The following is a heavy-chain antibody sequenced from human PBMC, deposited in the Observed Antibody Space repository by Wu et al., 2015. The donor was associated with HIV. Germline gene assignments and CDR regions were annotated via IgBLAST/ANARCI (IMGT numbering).Heavy chain of an antibody. CDR2: ISAYNGNK. D-gene: IGHD6-19*01. CDR1: GYTFTSDG. V-gene: IGHV1-18*01. Sequence: QLVQSGAEVKEPGASVTVSCKASGYTFTSDGITWVRQAPGQGLEWMGCISAYNGNKQSTEKFQGRVTMTTDTSTSTAYMEMRSLKSDDTAVYYCARDMGHEGRQWLVQPGAFDIWGQGTMVTVSS. CDR3: ARDMGHEGRQWLVQPGAFDI. J-gene: IGHJ3*02.